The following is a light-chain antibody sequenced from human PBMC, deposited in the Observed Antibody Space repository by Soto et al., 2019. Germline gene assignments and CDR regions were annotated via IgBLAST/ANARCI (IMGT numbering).Light chain of an antibody. Sequence: ILMTQSPASLSVSPRERATRSCRASQNIYSNIAWYQQRPGQAPRLLIYRASTRATGVPARFSGSGSGTEFTLTISSLQSEDFTIYSCLQYHNLWAFGQGTKVEIK. V-gene: IGKV3-15*01. CDR1: QNIYSN. CDR2: RAS. J-gene: IGKJ1*01. CDR3: LQYHNLWA.